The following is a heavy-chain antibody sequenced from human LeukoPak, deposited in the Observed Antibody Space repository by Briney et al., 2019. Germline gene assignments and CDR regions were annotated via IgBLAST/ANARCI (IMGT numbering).Heavy chain of an antibody. Sequence: GGSLRLSCAASGFTFSSYSMNWVRQAPGKGLEWVSSISSSSSYIYYADSVKGRFTISRDNAKNSLYLQMNSLRAEDTAVYYCARLGDYGDQRGYFDYWGQGTLVTVSS. CDR1: GFTFSSYS. D-gene: IGHD4-17*01. J-gene: IGHJ4*02. V-gene: IGHV3-21*01. CDR2: ISSSSSYI. CDR3: ARLGDYGDQRGYFDY.